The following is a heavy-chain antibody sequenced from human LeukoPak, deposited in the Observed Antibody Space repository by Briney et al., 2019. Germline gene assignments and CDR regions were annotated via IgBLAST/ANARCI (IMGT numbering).Heavy chain of an antibody. CDR1: GCSISSYY. Sequence: PSETLSLTCTASGCSISSYYWSWIRQPPGKGLEWIGYIYYSGSTNYNPSLKSRVAISVDTSKNQFSLKLSSVTAADTAVYYCARLRGSWGARSFDYWGQGTLVTVSS. D-gene: IGHD6-13*01. V-gene: IGHV4-59*08. CDR3: ARLRGSWGARSFDY. CDR2: IYYSGST. J-gene: IGHJ4*02.